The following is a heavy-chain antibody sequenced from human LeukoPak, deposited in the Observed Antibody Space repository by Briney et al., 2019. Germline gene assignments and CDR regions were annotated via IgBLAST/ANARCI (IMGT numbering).Heavy chain of an antibody. Sequence: GGSLLLSCAASGFTFSSYTMNWVRPAPGKGLEWVSSIISSGSYIYYADSVKGRFTISRDNAKNSLYLQMNSLRAEDTAVYYCARDFGGYCSSSNCYLGWLDYWGQGTLVTVSS. CDR1: GFTFSSYT. CDR3: ARDFGGYCSSSNCYLGWLDY. J-gene: IGHJ4*02. D-gene: IGHD2-2*01. CDR2: IISSGSYI. V-gene: IGHV3-21*03.